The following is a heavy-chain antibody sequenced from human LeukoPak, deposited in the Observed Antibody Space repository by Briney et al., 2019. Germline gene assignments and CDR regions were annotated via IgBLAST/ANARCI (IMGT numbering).Heavy chain of an antibody. CDR2: INPNSGGT. Sequence: GASVKVSCKASGYTFTGYYMHWVRQAPGQVLEWMGWINPNSGGTNYAQKFQGRVTMTRDTSISTAYMELSRLRSDDTAVYYCARGDTMIVVVNLLDYWGQGTLVTVSS. D-gene: IGHD3-22*01. J-gene: IGHJ4*02. V-gene: IGHV1-2*02. CDR1: GYTFTGYY. CDR3: ARGDTMIVVVNLLDY.